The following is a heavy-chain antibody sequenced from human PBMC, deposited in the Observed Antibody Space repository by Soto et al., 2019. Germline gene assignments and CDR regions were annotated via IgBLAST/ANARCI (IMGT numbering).Heavy chain of an antibody. V-gene: IGHV4-61*08. CDR3: ARELRANWFDP. J-gene: IGHJ5*02. CDR1: GGSISSGDYY. D-gene: IGHD3-16*01. CDR2: IYYSGST. Sequence: SETLSLTCTVSGGSISSGDYYWSWIRQPPGKGLEWIGYIYYSGSTNYNPSLKSRVTISVDTSKNQFSLKLSSVTAADTAVYYCARELRANWFDPWGQGTLVTVSS.